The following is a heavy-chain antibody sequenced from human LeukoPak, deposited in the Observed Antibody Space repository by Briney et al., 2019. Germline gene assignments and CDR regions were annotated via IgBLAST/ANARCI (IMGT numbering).Heavy chain of an antibody. CDR2: ISYDGSNK. Sequence: GGSLRLSCAASGFTLSDHYMDWVRQAPGKGLEWVTVISYDGSNKYYADSVKGRFTISRDNSKNTLYLQMNSLRAEDTAVYYCARRPIKYYYYGMDVWGQGTTVTVSS. CDR3: ARRPIKYYYYGMDV. CDR1: GFTLSDHY. J-gene: IGHJ6*02. V-gene: IGHV3-30*03.